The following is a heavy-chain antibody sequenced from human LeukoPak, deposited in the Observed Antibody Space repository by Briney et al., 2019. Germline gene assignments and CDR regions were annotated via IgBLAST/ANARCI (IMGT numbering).Heavy chain of an antibody. CDR2: IQEDGSGK. Sequence: GGSLRLSCAASGLTFSNYWMNWVRQAPGKGLEWVATIQEDGSGKDYVDSVKGRFTISRDNAKNSVFLQMNNLRVEDTAVYYCARSIDYWGHGTLVAVSS. J-gene: IGHJ4*01. V-gene: IGHV3-7*05. CDR3: ARSIDY. CDR1: GLTFSNYW.